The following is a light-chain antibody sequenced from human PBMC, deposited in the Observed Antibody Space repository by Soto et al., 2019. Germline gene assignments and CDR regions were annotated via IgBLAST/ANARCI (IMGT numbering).Light chain of an antibody. CDR2: EVS. V-gene: IGLV2-18*02. J-gene: IGLJ1*01. CDR3: SSYTSSSTHV. Sequence: QSALTQPPSVSGSPGQSVTISCTGTSSDVGNYNRVSWYQQPPGTAPKVIIYEVSNRPSGGPDRFSGSKSGNTASLTISGLQAEDEADYYCSSYTSSSTHVFGTGTKVTVL. CDR1: SSDVGNYNR.